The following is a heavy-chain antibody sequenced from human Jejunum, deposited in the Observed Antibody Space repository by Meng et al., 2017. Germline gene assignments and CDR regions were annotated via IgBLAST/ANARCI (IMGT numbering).Heavy chain of an antibody. CDR1: GFTFSGSS. CDR3: ARDQGSYGNFQH. Sequence: EGQLGGSGGGLVQPGGSLRLSCAASGFTFSGSSMSWVRQAPGKGLEWVSVITGSGGTTYYADSVKGRFAISRDNAKNSLYLQMNSLRDEDTAVYHCARDQGSYGNFQHWGQGTLVTVSS. D-gene: IGHD3-16*01. J-gene: IGHJ1*01. CDR2: ITGSGGTT. V-gene: IGHV3-23*04.